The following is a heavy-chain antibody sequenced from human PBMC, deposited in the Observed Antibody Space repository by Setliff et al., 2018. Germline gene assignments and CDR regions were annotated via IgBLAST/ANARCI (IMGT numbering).Heavy chain of an antibody. Sequence: ASVKVSCKASGYIFTDYFIHWVRQAPGQGLECMGWINPASGTTQFTDKFQGRITVTSDTSISTVYMELSGLRRDDAAIYFCARVLAADTYQDYWGQGTLVTVSS. D-gene: IGHD2-21*01. CDR2: INPASGTT. CDR3: ARVLAADTYQDY. J-gene: IGHJ4*02. CDR1: GYIFTDYF. V-gene: IGHV1-2*02.